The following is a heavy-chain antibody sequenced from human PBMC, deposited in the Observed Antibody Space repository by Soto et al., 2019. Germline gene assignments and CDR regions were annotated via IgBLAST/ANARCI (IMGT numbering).Heavy chain of an antibody. CDR1: GFSLSTSGVG. CDR2: IYWDDDA. D-gene: IGHD1-1*01. CDR3: ADRRSVQSNSFDP. V-gene: IGHV2-5*02. J-gene: IGHJ5*02. Sequence: QITLKESGPTLVKPTQTLTLTCTFSGFSLSTSGVGVGWIRQPPGKALEWLALIYWDDDARYSPSLKSRLTINQDTFENQVVLTMTHMDPMDTATYYCADRRSVQSNSFDPWGQGTLVILSS.